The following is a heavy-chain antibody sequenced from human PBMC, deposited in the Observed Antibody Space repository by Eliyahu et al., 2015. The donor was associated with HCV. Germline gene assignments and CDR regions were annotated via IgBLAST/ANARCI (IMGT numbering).Heavy chain of an antibody. CDR2: ISGSGGST. CDR1: GFTFSSYA. CDR3: GASGY. Sequence: EVQLVESGGGLVQPGGSLRXSCAASGFTFSSYAMSWVRQAPGKGVEWVSAISGSGGSTYYADSVKGRFTISRDNFKNTLYLQMNSLRAEAHYDILFGASGYWGQGTLVTVSS. V-gene: IGHV3-23*04. J-gene: IGHJ4*02. D-gene: IGHD3-9*01.